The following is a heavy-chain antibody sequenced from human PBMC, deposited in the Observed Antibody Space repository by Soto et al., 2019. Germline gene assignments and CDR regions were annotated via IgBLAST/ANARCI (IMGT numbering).Heavy chain of an antibody. Sequence: ESGGGVVQPGRSLRLSCTASGFSFTNYGMHWVRQAPGKGLEWVAVVSPDGRNIYYADSVKGRFTISRDNSKNALHLQMNSLRGEDTAVDDCAKALDWHFDLWGRGTLVTVSS. CDR1: GFSFTNYG. J-gene: IGHJ2*01. CDR3: AKALDWHFDL. CDR2: VSPDGRNI. V-gene: IGHV3-30*18.